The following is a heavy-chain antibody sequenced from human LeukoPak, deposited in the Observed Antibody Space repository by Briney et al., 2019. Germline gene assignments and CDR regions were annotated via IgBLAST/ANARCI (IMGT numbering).Heavy chain of an antibody. J-gene: IGHJ4*02. CDR3: ARGSRWYPDY. V-gene: IGHV3-53*01. D-gene: IGHD6-19*01. Sequence: PGGSLRLSCAASGFTVSSNYMSWVRQAPVKGLEWVSVIYSGGSTYFTDSVKGRFTASRDNSKNTLYLQMNGLRAEDTAIYYCARGSRWYPDYWGQGTLVTVSS. CDR2: IYSGGST. CDR1: GFTVSSNY.